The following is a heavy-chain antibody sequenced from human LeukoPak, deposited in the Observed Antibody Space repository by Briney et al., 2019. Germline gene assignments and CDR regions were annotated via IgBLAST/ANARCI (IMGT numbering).Heavy chain of an antibody. Sequence: ASVKVSCKASGGTFSSYAISWVRQAPGQGLEWMGRIIPILGIANYAQKFQGRVTITADKSTSTAYMELSSLRSEDTAVYYCARGEPHDYGDYGAFDIWGQGTMVTVSS. CDR1: GGTFSSYA. J-gene: IGHJ3*02. CDR2: IIPILGIA. CDR3: ARGEPHDYGDYGAFDI. V-gene: IGHV1-69*04. D-gene: IGHD4-17*01.